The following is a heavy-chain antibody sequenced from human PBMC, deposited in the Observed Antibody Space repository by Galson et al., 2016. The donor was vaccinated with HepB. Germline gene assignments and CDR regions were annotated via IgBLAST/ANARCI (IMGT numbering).Heavy chain of an antibody. V-gene: IGHV3-23*01. CDR1: GFIFSRYG. Sequence: SLRLSCGASGFIFSRYGVAWVRQAPGKGLEWVSIISADGGSTHYADSLKGRFTISRDNAKNTLYLQMNRLRAEDTAVYFCVKGRSSGGYYSFDYWGQGALVTVSS. D-gene: IGHD6-19*01. CDR3: VKGRSSGGYYSFDY. J-gene: IGHJ4*02. CDR2: ISADGGST.